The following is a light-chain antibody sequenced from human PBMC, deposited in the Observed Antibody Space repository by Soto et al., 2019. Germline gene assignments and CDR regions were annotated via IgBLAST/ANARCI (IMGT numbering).Light chain of an antibody. CDR1: QSVSSNY. V-gene: IGKV3-20*01. CDR3: QHYGRSPPMT. CDR2: GAS. J-gene: IGKJ1*01. Sequence: EIVLTQSPGTLTLSPGERATLSCRASQSVSSNYLDWYQQKPGQAPSLLIYGASSRATGIPDRFSGSGSGADFTLTISRLEPEDFAVYFCQHYGRSPPMTFGQGTKVEVK.